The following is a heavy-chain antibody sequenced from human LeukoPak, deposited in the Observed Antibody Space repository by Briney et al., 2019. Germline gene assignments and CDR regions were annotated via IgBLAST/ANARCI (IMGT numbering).Heavy chain of an antibody. J-gene: IGHJ4*02. Sequence: SVKVSCKASGGTFSSYAISWVRQAPGQGLEWMGGIIPIFGSANYAQKFQGRVTITADESTSTAYMELSSLRSEDTAVYYCARSAQQWLVGYFDYWGQGTLVTVSS. V-gene: IGHV1-69*13. CDR3: ARSAQQWLVGYFDY. CDR1: GGTFSSYA. CDR2: IIPIFGSA. D-gene: IGHD6-19*01.